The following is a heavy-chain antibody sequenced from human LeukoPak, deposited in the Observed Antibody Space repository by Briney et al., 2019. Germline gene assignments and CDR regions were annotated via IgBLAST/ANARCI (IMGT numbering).Heavy chain of an antibody. CDR3: ARDSSYSFDY. D-gene: IGHD2-21*01. CDR1: GFTFSSYG. Sequence: PGGSLRLSCAASGFTFSSYGMHWVRQAPGKGLEWVAVISYDGSNKYYADSVKGRFTISRDNSKNTLYLQMNSLRAEDTAVYHCARDSSYSFDYWGQGALVTVSS. J-gene: IGHJ4*02. CDR2: ISYDGSNK. V-gene: IGHV3-30*03.